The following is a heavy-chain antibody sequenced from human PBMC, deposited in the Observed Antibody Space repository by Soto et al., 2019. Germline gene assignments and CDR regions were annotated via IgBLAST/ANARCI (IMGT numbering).Heavy chain of an antibody. Sequence: EVQLLESGGGLVQPGGSLRLSCAASGFNFSSNAMSWVRQAPGKGLEWVSAICGSGGSTYYADFVKGRFTISRDNPKNRLYLKMNSLRAEDTAVNYCAKEYGDCPDYWGQGTMVTVSS. D-gene: IGHD4-17*01. CDR1: GFNFSSNA. CDR2: ICGSGGST. V-gene: IGHV3-23*01. CDR3: AKEYGDCPDY. J-gene: IGHJ4*02.